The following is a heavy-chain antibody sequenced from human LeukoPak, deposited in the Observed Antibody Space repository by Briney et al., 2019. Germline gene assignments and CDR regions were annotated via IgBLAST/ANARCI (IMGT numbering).Heavy chain of an antibody. CDR1: GGSFSGYY. D-gene: IGHD2-2*01. CDR3: ARGRIPIVVVPAADGGNFDY. J-gene: IGHJ4*02. V-gene: IGHV4-34*01. Sequence: PSETLSLTCAVYGGSFSGYYWSWIRQPPGKGLEWIGEINHSGSTNYNPSLKSRVTISVGTSKNQFSLKLSSVTAADTAVYYCARGRIPIVVVPAADGGNFDYWGQGTLVTVSS. CDR2: INHSGST.